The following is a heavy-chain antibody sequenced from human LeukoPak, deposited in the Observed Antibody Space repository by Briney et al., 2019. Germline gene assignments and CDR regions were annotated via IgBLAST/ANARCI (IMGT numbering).Heavy chain of an antibody. V-gene: IGHV3-11*01. CDR2: ISSNSGAI. CDR1: GFTFSDYY. CDR3: ARKHAERAHDY. J-gene: IGHJ4*02. Sequence: GGSLRLSCAASGFTFSDYYMSWIRQTPGRGLEWVSYISSNSGAIYYADSVKGRFTMSRDNAKNSLYLQMNSLRAEDTAVYYCARKHAERAHDYWGQGTLVTVPS.